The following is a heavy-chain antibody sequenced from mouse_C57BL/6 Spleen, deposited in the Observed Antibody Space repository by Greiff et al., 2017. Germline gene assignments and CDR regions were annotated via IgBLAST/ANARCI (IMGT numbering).Heavy chain of an antibody. Sequence: VQLQQSGAELVRPGASVTLSCKASGYTFTDYEMHWVKQTPVHGLEWIGAIDPETGGTAYNQKFKGKAILTADKSSSTAYMELRSLTSEDSAVYYCTRKYDGYSFAYWGQGTLVTVSA. D-gene: IGHD2-3*01. V-gene: IGHV1-15*01. CDR2: IDPETGGT. CDR1: GYTFTDYE. CDR3: TRKYDGYSFAY. J-gene: IGHJ3*01.